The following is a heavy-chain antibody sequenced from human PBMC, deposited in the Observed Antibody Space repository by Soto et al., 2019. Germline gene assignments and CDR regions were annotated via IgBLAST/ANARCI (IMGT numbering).Heavy chain of an antibody. Sequence: EVQLLESGGGLVQPGGSLRLSCAASGFTFSSYAMSWVRQATGKGLEWGSAISGSGGSTYYADSVKGRFTISRDNSKNPLYLQMNSLRAEDTAVYYCASAVVVVAALDYWGQGTLVTVSS. V-gene: IGHV3-23*01. D-gene: IGHD2-15*01. CDR3: ASAVVVVAALDY. CDR1: GFTFSSYA. CDR2: ISGSGGST. J-gene: IGHJ4*02.